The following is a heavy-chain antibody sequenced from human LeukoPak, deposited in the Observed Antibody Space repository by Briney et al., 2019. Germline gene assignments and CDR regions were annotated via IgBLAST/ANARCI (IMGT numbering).Heavy chain of an antibody. V-gene: IGHV4-59*01. CDR3: ARNYDILTGYYSYYYYYMDV. CDR1: GGSISGSY. Sequence: SETLSLTCTVSGGSISGSYWNWVRQSPGKGLEWIGYIYYSGSINYNPSLKSRVTISVDTSKKQFSLKLSSVTAADTAVYYCARNYDILTGYYSYYYYYMDVWGKGTTVTVS. D-gene: IGHD3-9*01. J-gene: IGHJ6*03. CDR2: IYYSGSI.